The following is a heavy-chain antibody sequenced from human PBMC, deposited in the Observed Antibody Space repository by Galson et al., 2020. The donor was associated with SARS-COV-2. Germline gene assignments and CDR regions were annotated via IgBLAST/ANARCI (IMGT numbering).Heavy chain of an antibody. D-gene: IGHD6-19*01. V-gene: IGHV3-23*01. CDR2: IYGSGINT. Sequence: GGSLRLSCAASGFTSGLSLSAYAMSWVRQAPGKGLEWVSSIYGSGINTYYADSVRGRFTISRDNSKNTLYLQMNSLRAEDTAVYYCAEVGVAGYYFDDWGQGTLVTVSS. J-gene: IGHJ4*02. CDR1: GFTSGLSLSAYA. CDR3: AEVGVAGYYFDD.